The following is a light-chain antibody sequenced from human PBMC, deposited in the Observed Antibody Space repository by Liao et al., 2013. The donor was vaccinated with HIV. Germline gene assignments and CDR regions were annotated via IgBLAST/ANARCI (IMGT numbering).Light chain of an antibody. CDR2: QDD. CDR3: QVWDSSSDSGV. V-gene: IGLV3-1*01. Sequence: YELTQPPSVSVSPGQTATISCSGDKLGHKYVCWYQQRPGQSPVLVMYQDDKRPSGIPERFSGSNSGNTATLTISGVEAGDEADYYCQVWDSSSDSGVFGTGTKVTVL. J-gene: IGLJ1*01. CDR1: KLGHKY.